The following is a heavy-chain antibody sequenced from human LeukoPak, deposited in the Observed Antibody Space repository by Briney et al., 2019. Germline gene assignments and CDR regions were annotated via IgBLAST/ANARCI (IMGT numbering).Heavy chain of an antibody. D-gene: IGHD2-2*01. J-gene: IGHJ5*02. V-gene: IGHV4-30-4*08. CDR3: ARGVWRDIVVVPAAIYKNWFDP. CDR2: IYYSGST. CDR1: GGSISSGDYY. Sequence: SQTLSLTCTVSGGSISSGDYYWSWIRQPPGKGLEWIGYIYYSGSTYYNPSLKSRVSISVDTSKNQFSLKLSSVTAADTAVYYCARGVWRDIVVVPAAIYKNWFDPWGQGTLVTVSS.